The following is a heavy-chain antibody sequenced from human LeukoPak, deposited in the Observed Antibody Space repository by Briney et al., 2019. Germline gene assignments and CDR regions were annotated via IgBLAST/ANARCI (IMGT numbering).Heavy chain of an antibody. J-gene: IGHJ4*02. CDR2: IYSGGST. Sequence: GGSLRLSCAASGFTVSSNYMSWVRQAPGKGLEWVSVIYSGGSTYYADSVRGRFTISRDNSNNTLYLKMNSLRSEHTPVYYCARNRPYNYWGQGTRVTVSS. CDR1: GFTVSSNY. D-gene: IGHD2-2*02. V-gene: IGHV3-53*01. CDR3: ARNRPYNY.